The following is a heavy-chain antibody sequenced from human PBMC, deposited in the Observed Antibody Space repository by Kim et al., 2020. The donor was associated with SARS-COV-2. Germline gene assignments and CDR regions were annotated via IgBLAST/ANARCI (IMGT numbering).Heavy chain of an antibody. CDR2: FDPEDGET. CDR3: ATAPPPQRWQHQPPFDAVDI. V-gene: IGHV1-24*01. D-gene: IGHD5-18*01. CDR1: GYTLTELS. J-gene: IGHJ3*02. Sequence: ASVKVSCKVSGYTLTELSMHWVRQAPGKGLEWMGGFDPEDGETIYAQKFQGRVTMTEDTSTDTAYMELSSLRSEDTAVYYCATAPPPQRWQHQPPFDAVDIWGQGTMVTFSS.